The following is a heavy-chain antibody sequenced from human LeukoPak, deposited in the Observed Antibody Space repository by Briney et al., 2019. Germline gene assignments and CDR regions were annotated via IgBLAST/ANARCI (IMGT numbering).Heavy chain of an antibody. D-gene: IGHD3-22*01. CDR3: AKERPKYYDDSRGYYVFDY. Sequence: GGSLRLSCAASGFTLSNYVMSWVRQAPRKGLEWVSGISGSGGDTNYADSVKGRFTISRDISKNTVFLQMDRLRAEDTAVYYCAKERPKYYDDSRGYYVFDYWGRGTLVSVCS. CDR2: ISGSGGDT. J-gene: IGHJ4*02. V-gene: IGHV3-23*01. CDR1: GFTLSNYV.